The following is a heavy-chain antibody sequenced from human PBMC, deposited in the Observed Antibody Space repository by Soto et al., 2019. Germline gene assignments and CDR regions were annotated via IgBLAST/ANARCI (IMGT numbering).Heavy chain of an antibody. CDR2: IKQDGGEK. D-gene: IGHD4-17*01. CDR3: ARGPYGAYHGYFDL. Sequence: GGSLRLSCAASGFTFTTYWMSWVRQAPGKGLEWVASIKQDGGEKHYVDSVKGRFTISRDNVKNSLYLQMNSLRVEDTAIYYCARGPYGAYHGYFDLWGPGALVTVPS. J-gene: IGHJ2*01. CDR1: GFTFTTYW. V-gene: IGHV3-7*03.